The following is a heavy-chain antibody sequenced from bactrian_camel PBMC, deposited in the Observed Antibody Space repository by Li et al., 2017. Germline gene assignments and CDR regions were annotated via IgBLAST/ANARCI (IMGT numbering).Heavy chain of an antibody. J-gene: IGHJ4*01. V-gene: IGHV3-2*01. CDR3: ATTRRLYGGPGLDYNY. D-gene: IGHD6*01. Sequence: HVQLVESGGGLVQPGGSLTLSCAASGFTFSIHGMSWVRQAPGRGLEWVSSIYSDISNTYYADSVKGRFTASRDNAKNTVYLQMNSLKSEDTALYYCATTRRLYGGPGLDYNYWGQGTQVTVS. CDR2: IYSDISNT. CDR1: GFTFSIHG.